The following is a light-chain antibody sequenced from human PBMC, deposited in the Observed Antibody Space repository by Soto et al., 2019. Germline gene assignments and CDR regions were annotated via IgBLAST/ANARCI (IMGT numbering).Light chain of an antibody. J-gene: IGKJ1*01. CDR2: GAS. CDR1: QSVRSSY. CDR3: LQYGTFPRT. V-gene: IGKV3-20*01. Sequence: EIVLTQSPGTLSLSPGERATLSCRASQSVRSSYLAWYQQNAGQAPRLLIYGASSRATGIPDRFSGSGSGTDFTLTISRLEPEDFAVYYCLQYGTFPRTFGQGTKWIS.